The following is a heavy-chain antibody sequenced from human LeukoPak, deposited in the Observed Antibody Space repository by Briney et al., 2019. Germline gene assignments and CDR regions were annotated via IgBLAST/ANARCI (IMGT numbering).Heavy chain of an antibody. Sequence: GGSLRLSCAASGFTLISYSMIWVRQAPGKGLEWVSSISSSSTYIYYADSVRGRFTISRDNAKDSLYLQMNSLRAQDTAVYYCARANSLGYWGQGTLVTVSS. CDR1: GFTLISYS. D-gene: IGHD2/OR15-2a*01. CDR3: ARANSLGY. CDR2: ISSSSTYI. V-gene: IGHV3-21*01. J-gene: IGHJ4*02.